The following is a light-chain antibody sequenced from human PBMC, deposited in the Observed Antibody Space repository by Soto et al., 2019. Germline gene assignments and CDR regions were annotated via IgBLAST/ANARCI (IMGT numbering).Light chain of an antibody. CDR3: LQYGSSPRT. CDR1: QSVSNNY. CDR2: GAS. V-gene: IGKV3-20*01. Sequence: IVLTQSPGTLSLSPGERATLSCRASQSVSNNYLTWYQQKPGQAPRLLIYGASSRATGIPDRFSGDGSGTDFTLTISRLEPEDFAVYYCLQYGSSPRTFGQGTKVEIK. J-gene: IGKJ1*01.